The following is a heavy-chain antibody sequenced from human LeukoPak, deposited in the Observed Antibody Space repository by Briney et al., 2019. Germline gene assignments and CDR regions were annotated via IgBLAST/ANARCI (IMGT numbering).Heavy chain of an antibody. J-gene: IGHJ4*02. D-gene: IGHD1-1*01. V-gene: IGHV3-21*01. CDR1: GFTFSSYS. Sequence: GGSLRLSCAPSGFTFSSYSMNWVRQAPGKGLEWVSSISSSSGSIYYADSVKGRFTISRDNAKNSVYLQMNSLRAEDTAVYYCARDWNYFSCWGQGTLVTVSS. CDR2: ISSSSGSI. CDR3: ARDWNYFSC.